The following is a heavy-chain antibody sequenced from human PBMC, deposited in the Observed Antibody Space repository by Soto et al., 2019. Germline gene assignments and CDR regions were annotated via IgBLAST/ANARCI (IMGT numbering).Heavy chain of an antibody. V-gene: IGHV3-7*01. CDR3: ARIPGSSWYAIVYFDY. D-gene: IGHD6-13*01. CDR1: GFTFSSYW. Sequence: EVQLVESGGGLVQPGGSLRLSCAASGFTFSSYWMSWVRQAPGKGLEWVANIKQDGSEKYYVDSVKGLFTISRDNAKNSLYLQLNSLRAEDTAVYYCARIPGSSWYAIVYFDYWGQGTLVTVSS. J-gene: IGHJ4*02. CDR2: IKQDGSEK.